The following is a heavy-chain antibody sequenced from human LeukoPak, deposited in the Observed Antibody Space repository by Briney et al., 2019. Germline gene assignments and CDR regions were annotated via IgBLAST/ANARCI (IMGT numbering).Heavy chain of an antibody. Sequence: GESLKISCKGSGYTFTSYYMHWVRQAPGQGLEWMGIINPSGGSTSYAQKFQGRVTMTRDTSTSTVYMELSSLRSEDTAVYYCARAEDYYDSSGYYYYWGQGTLVTVSS. CDR2: INPSGGST. D-gene: IGHD3-22*01. CDR1: GYTFTSYY. V-gene: IGHV1-46*01. CDR3: ARAEDYYDSSGYYYY. J-gene: IGHJ4*02.